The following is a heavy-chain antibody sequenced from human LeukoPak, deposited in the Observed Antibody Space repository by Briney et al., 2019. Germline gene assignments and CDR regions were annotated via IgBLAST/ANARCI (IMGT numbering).Heavy chain of an antibody. CDR3: AKPPDPRIVGAPGDY. CDR1: GYTFTSYG. CDR2: ISAYNGNT. D-gene: IGHD1-26*01. V-gene: IGHV1-18*01. J-gene: IGHJ4*02. Sequence: ASVKVSCKASGYTFTSYGISWVRQAPGQGLEWMGWISAYNGNTNYAQKLQGRVTMTTDTSTSTAYMELRSLRSDDTAVYYCAKPPDPRIVGAPGDYWGQGTLVTVSS.